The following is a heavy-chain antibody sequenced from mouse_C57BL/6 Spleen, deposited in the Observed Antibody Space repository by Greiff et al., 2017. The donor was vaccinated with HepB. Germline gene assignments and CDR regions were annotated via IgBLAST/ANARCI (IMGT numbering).Heavy chain of an antibody. J-gene: IGHJ3*01. V-gene: IGHV1-42*01. Sequence: EVQLQQSGPELVKPGASVKISCKASGYSFTGYYMNWVKQSPEKSLEWIGEINPSTGGTTYNQKFKAKATLTVDKSSSTAYMQLKSLTSEDSAVYYCARGDYYGSSYVFAYWGQGTLVTVSA. CDR3: ARGDYYGSSYVFAY. D-gene: IGHD1-1*01. CDR2: INPSTGGT. CDR1: GYSFTGYY.